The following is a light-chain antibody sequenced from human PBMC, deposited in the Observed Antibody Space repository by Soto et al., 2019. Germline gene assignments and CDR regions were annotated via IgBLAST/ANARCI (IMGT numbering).Light chain of an antibody. Sequence: QSVLTQPASVSGSPGQSITISCTGTSSDFGDDNYVSWYRQHPGKAPKLIIYDVSNRPTGVSNRFSGSKSGNTASLTISGLQAEDEADYYSSSYLSSTFPHVFGPVTKVTDL. CDR2: DVS. J-gene: IGLJ1*01. CDR1: SSDFGDDNY. CDR3: SSYLSSTFPHV. V-gene: IGLV2-14*01.